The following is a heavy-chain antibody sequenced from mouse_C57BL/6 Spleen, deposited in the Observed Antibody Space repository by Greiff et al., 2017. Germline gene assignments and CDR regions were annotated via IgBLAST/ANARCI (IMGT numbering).Heavy chain of an antibody. Sequence: QVQLQQSGAELVRPGSSVKLSCKASGYTFTSYWMDWVKQRPGQGLEWIGNIYPSDSETHYNQKFKDKATLTVDKSSSTAYMQLSSLTSEDSAVYYCARWGYYSNYEFDYWGQGTTLTVSS. CDR2: IYPSDSET. CDR3: ARWGYYSNYEFDY. CDR1: GYTFTSYW. V-gene: IGHV1-61*01. D-gene: IGHD2-5*01. J-gene: IGHJ2*01.